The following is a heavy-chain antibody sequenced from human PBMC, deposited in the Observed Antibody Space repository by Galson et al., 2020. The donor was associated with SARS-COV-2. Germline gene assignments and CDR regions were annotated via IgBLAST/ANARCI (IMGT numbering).Heavy chain of an antibody. Sequence: GGSLRLSCTASGFTFGDYAMSWFRQAPGKGLEWVGFIRSKAYGGTTEYAASVKGGFTISRDDSKSIAYLQMNSLKTEDTAVYYCTRSDFWSGYYADYWGQGTLVTVSS. CDR3: TRSDFWSGYYADY. D-gene: IGHD3-3*01. CDR2: IRSKAYGGTT. CDR1: GFTFGDYA. J-gene: IGHJ4*02. V-gene: IGHV3-49*03.